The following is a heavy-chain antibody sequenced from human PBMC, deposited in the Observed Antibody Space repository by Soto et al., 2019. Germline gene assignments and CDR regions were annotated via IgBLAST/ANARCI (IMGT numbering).Heavy chain of an antibody. V-gene: IGHV1-2*02. CDR3: ARDAGYYYDSSGGYYYGMDV. D-gene: IGHD3-22*01. J-gene: IGHJ6*02. CDR2: INPNSGGT. Sequence: GASVKVSCKASGYTFTGYYMHWVRQAPGQGLEWMGWINPNSGGTNYAQKFQGRVTMTRDTSISTAYMELTRLRSDDTAVYYWARDAGYYYDSSGGYYYGMDVWGQGTTVTVSS. CDR1: GYTFTGYY.